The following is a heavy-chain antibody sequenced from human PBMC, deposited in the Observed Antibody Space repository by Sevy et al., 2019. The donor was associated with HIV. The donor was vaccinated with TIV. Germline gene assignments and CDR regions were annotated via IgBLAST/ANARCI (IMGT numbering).Heavy chain of an antibody. CDR2: FDPEDGET. V-gene: IGHV1-24*01. Sequence: ASVKVSCKVSGYTLTKLSMHWVRQAPGKGLEWMGTFDPEDGETIYAQKFQGRVTMTEDTSIDTAYMELSSLRSEDTAVSYCAITKDEYANGGYPFDYWGQGTLVTVSS. D-gene: IGHD3-22*01. CDR1: GYTLTKLS. CDR3: AITKDEYANGGYPFDY. J-gene: IGHJ4*02.